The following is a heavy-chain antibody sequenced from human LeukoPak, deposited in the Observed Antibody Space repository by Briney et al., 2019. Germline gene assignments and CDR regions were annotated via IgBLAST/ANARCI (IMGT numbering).Heavy chain of an antibody. D-gene: IGHD3-16*01. CDR3: VRYFGGHLYYFDY. CDR1: GFTFSNYA. CDR2: ISGGDGVT. J-gene: IGHJ4*02. Sequence: GGSLRLSCAASGFTFSNYAMSWVRQAPGKGLEWVSVISGGDGVTYYADSVKGRFTISRDNSKNTLFLQVNSLRAEDTAVYYCVRYFGGHLYYFDYWGQGTLVTVSS. V-gene: IGHV3-23*01.